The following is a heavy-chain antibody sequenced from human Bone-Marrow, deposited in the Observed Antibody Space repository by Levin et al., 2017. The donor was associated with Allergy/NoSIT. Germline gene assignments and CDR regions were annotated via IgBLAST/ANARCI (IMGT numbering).Heavy chain of an antibody. Sequence: PSETLSLTCTVAGGSINTYYWSWVRHSPGKGLEWLAHIYFNGNTNYNPSLRSRVTISLGTSVNQVSLTLTSVTTADTAVYYCARHNKNHYFYGMDVWGQGTAVSVSS. CDR2: IYFNGNT. CDR1: GGSINTYY. CDR3: ARHNKNHYFYGMDV. D-gene: IGHD2/OR15-2a*01. J-gene: IGHJ6*02. V-gene: IGHV4-59*01.